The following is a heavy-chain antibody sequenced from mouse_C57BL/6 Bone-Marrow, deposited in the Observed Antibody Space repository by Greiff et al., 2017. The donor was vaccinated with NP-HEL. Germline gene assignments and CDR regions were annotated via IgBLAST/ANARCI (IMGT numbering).Heavy chain of an antibody. CDR2: IYPGSGST. D-gene: IGHD2-3*01. J-gene: IGHJ2*01. CDR3: ERDGGYPYYFDY. V-gene: IGHV1-55*01. Sequence: QVQLQQPGAELVKPGASVKMSCKASGYTFTSYWITWVKQRPGQGLEWIGDIYPGSGSTNYNEKFKSKATLTVDTSSSTAYMQLSSLTSEDSAVYYGERDGGYPYYFDYWGKGTTLTVSS. CDR1: GYTFTSYW.